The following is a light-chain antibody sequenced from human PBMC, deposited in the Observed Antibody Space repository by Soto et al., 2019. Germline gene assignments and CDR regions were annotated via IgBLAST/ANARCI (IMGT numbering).Light chain of an antibody. CDR3: QQYHSYYPWT. CDR1: QSSSSW. CDR2: DAS. Sequence: DIQMTQSASPLSPSVGYRVTITCRDSQSSSSWVAWYQQKPGKAPKLLIYDASSLESGVPSRFSGSGSGTDFSLTISSLQPDDFATYYCQQYHSYYPWTFGQGTKVDIK. V-gene: IGKV1-5*01. J-gene: IGKJ1*01.